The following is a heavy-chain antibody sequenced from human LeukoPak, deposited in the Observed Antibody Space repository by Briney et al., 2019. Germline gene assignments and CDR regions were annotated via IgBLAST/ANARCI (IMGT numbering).Heavy chain of an antibody. Sequence: ASVKVSCKASGYTFTTYGITWVRQAPGQGLEWMGWISAYNGDTNYAQNLQGRVTMTTDTSTTTAYMELRSLRSDDTAVYYCARGGYGTNGVCTNWFDPWGQGTLVTVSS. V-gene: IGHV1-18*01. J-gene: IGHJ5*02. D-gene: IGHD2-8*01. CDR3: ARGGYGTNGVCTNWFDP. CDR1: GYTFTTYG. CDR2: ISAYNGDT.